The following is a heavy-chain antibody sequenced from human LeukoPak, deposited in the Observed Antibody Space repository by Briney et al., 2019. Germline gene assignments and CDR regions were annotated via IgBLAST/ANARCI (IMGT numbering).Heavy chain of an antibody. D-gene: IGHD2-15*01. J-gene: IGHJ4*02. V-gene: IGHV3-11*01. CDR2: ISSTGGTI. CDR1: GFAFSDYY. CDR3: ASGYCSGGTCYDY. Sequence: GGSLRLSCEASGFAFSDYYMSWIRQAPGKGLEWVSYISSTGGTISYADSVKGRFTISRDNAKNSLYLQMNILRAEDTAVYYCASGYCSGGTCYDYWGQGTLVTVSS.